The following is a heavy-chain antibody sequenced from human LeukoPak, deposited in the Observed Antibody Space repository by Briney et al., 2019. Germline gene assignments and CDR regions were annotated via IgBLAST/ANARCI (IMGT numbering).Heavy chain of an antibody. J-gene: IGHJ4*02. CDR3: ARGLSNAWEVQAY. CDR1: GGSITSGSYF. Sequence: PSQTLSLTCTVTGGSITSGSYFWTWIRQPAGKGLEWLGRMQTNGNTNYNPSLKSRVAISIDTSKNQFSLQLSSVTAADTAVYYCARGLSNAWEVQAYWGQGTLVTVSS. CDR2: MQTNGNT. D-gene: IGHD1-26*01. V-gene: IGHV4-61*02.